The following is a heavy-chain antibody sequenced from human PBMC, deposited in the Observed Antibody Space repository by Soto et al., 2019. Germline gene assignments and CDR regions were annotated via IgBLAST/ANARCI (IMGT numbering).Heavy chain of an antibody. Sequence: ESGGGVVQPGRSLRLSCAASGFTFSSYGMHWVRQAPGKGLEWVAVISYDGSNKYYADSVKGRFTISRDNSKNTLYLQMNSLRAEDTAVYYCAKDYDSSGYDYYGMDVWGQGTTVTVSS. CDR2: ISYDGSNK. D-gene: IGHD3-22*01. CDR3: AKDYDSSGYDYYGMDV. CDR1: GFTFSSYG. V-gene: IGHV3-30*18. J-gene: IGHJ6*02.